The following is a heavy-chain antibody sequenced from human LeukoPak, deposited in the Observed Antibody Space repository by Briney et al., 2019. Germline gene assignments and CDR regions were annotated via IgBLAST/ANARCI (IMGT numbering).Heavy chain of an antibody. V-gene: IGHV1-18*01. CDR2: ISAYNGNT. CDR3: ARQRVVAAHNWFDP. CDR1: GYTFTSYG. D-gene: IGHD2-15*01. Sequence: ASVKVSCKASGYTFTSYGISWVRQAPGQGLEWMGWISAYNGNTNHAQKLQGRVTMTTDTSTSTAYMELRSLRSDDTAVYYCARQRVVAAHNWFDPWGQGTLVTVSS. J-gene: IGHJ5*02.